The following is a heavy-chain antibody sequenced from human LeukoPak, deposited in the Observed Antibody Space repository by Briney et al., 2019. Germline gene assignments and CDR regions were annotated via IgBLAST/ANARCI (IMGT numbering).Heavy chain of an antibody. V-gene: IGHV1-8*01. Sequence: ASVKVSCKASGYTFTSYDINWLRQATGQGLEWMGWMNPNSGNTGYAQKFQGRITMTRNTSISTAYMELSSLRSEDTAVYYCARAFLWFGELFSLENWFDPWGQGTLVTVSS. D-gene: IGHD3-10*01. J-gene: IGHJ5*02. CDR3: ARAFLWFGELFSLENWFDP. CDR1: GYTFTSYD. CDR2: MNPNSGNT.